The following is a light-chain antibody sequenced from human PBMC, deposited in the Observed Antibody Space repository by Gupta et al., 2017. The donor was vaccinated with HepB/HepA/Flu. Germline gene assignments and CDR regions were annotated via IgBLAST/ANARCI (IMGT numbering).Light chain of an antibody. Sequence: DIQMTQSPSTLSASIGDRVTITCRTSQTITTYLAWYQQKPGKAPKLLIYKASSLESGVPSRFSGSGSGXEFTLTXSSLQPDDVATYYGQQDSNYITFGXGTKVEI. CDR1: QTITTY. V-gene: IGKV1-5*03. CDR2: KAS. CDR3: QQDSNYIT. J-gene: IGKJ4*01.